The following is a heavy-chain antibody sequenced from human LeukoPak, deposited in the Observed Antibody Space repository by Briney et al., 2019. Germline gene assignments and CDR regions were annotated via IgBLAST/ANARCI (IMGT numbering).Heavy chain of an antibody. CDR1: GGTFSSYA. J-gene: IGHJ6*02. V-gene: IGHV1-69*04. CDR3: ARATLPITQGSYYYYSMDV. Sequence: ASVKVSCKASGGTFSSYAISWVRQAPGQGLEWMGRIIPILGIANYAQKFQGRVTITADKSTSTAYMELSSLRSEDTAVCYCARATLPITQGSYYYYSMDVWGQGTTVTVSS. CDR2: IIPILGIA.